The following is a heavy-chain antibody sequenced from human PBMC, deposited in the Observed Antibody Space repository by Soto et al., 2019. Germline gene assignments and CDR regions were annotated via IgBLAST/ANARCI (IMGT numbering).Heavy chain of an antibody. Sequence: EVQLLESGGGLVQPGGSLRLSCAASGFTFSSYAMSWVRQAPGKGLEWVSAISGSGGSTYCADSVKGRFTISRDNSKNQLYLQKNSVRADDTAVYYCAKVANVCHYSDYMDVWGKGTTVTVSS. CDR3: AKVANVCHYSDYMDV. V-gene: IGHV3-23*01. CDR2: ISGSGGST. J-gene: IGHJ6*03. CDR1: GFTFSSYA. D-gene: IGHD2-2*01.